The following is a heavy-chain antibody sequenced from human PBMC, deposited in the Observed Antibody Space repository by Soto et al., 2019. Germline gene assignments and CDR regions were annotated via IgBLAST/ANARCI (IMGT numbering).Heavy chain of an antibody. CDR3: AKGAVMVRGPTISPPDS. CDR1: GFTFNSYG. V-gene: IGHV3-30*18. CDR2: ISYAGRNK. Sequence: QVQLVESGGGVVQPGRSLRLSCAASGFTFNSYGMHWVRQAPGKGLEWVAVISYAGRNKYYADSVKGRFTISRDNSKNTLYLQMNSLRAEDTALYYCAKGAVMVRGPTISPPDSWGQAILVTVSS. J-gene: IGHJ4*02. D-gene: IGHD3-10*01.